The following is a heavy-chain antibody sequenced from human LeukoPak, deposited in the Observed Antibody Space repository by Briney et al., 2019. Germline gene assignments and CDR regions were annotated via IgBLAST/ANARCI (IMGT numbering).Heavy chain of an antibody. CDR1: GGSISGYY. CDR3: ATQYCSGGSCYSGYY. CDR2: INHSGST. D-gene: IGHD2-15*01. V-gene: IGHV4-34*01. J-gene: IGHJ4*02. Sequence: SETLSLTCTVSGGSISGYYWSWIRQPPGKGLEWIGEINHSGSTNYNPSLKSRVTISVDTSKNQFSLKLSSVTAADTAVYYCATQYCSGGSCYSGYYWGQGTLVTVSS.